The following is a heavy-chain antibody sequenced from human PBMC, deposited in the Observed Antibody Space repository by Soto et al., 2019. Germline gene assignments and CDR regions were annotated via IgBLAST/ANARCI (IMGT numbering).Heavy chain of an antibody. Sequence: QVQLVQSGGEVKEPGASGTISCKASGYTLVNYGINWVRQAPGQGLEWLGWISPYNGKTEYAQRLQGRVTLTTDTSTGTAYLDLRSLRSDDTAVYYCARDQTNWLQDAFDVWGQGTMVTVSS. CDR3: ARDQTNWLQDAFDV. V-gene: IGHV1-18*01. J-gene: IGHJ3*01. CDR2: ISPYNGKT. CDR1: GYTLVNYG. D-gene: IGHD5-12*01.